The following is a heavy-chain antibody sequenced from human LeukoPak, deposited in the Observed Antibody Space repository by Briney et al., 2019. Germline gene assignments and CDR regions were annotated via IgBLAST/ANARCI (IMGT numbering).Heavy chain of an antibody. D-gene: IGHD2-2*01. CDR3: ARKMVGTSCYLCAQYYYYYDMDV. Sequence: PGGSLRLSCAASGFTFSSYAMSWVRQAPGKGLEWVSAISGSGGSTYYADSVKGRFTISRDNSKNTLYLQMNSLRAEDTAVYYCARKMVGTSCYLCAQYYYYYDMDVWGQGTTVTVSS. V-gene: IGHV3-23*01. J-gene: IGHJ6*02. CDR2: ISGSGGST. CDR1: GFTFSSYA.